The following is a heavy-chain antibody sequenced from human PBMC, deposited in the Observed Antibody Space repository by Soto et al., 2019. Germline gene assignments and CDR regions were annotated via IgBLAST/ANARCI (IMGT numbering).Heavy chain of an antibody. Sequence: PGGSLRLSCVASGFTFSNAWMSWVRQAPGKGLEWVGRIKSKTDGGTGDYGGPVKGRFTISRDDPKNTLYLQMKSLKIEDTAVYYCTTVIPKVNGELGPWGQGTLVTVSS. V-gene: IGHV3-15*05. J-gene: IGHJ5*02. D-gene: IGHD1-26*01. CDR2: IKSKTDGGTG. CDR1: GFTFSNAW. CDR3: TTVIPKVNGELGP.